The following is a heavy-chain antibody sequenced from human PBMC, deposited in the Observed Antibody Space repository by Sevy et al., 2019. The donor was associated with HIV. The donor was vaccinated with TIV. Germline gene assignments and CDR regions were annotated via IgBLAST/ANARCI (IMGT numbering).Heavy chain of an antibody. J-gene: IGHJ6*02. Sequence: SETLSLTCTVSGGSISSYYWSWIRQPPGKGLEWIGYIYYSGSTNYNPSLKSRVTISVDTSKNQFSLMLSSVTAADTAVYYCARVSGYYGSGSYPYYYGMDVWGQGTTVTVSS. CDR2: IYYSGST. CDR1: GGSISSYY. V-gene: IGHV4-59*01. CDR3: ARVSGYYGSGSYPYYYGMDV. D-gene: IGHD3-10*01.